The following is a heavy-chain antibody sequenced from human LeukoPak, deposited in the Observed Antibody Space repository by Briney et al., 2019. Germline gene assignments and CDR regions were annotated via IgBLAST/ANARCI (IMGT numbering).Heavy chain of an antibody. J-gene: IGHJ4*02. CDR3: ARRAGAYSHPYDY. CDR2: ISPDGTNI. V-gene: IGHV3-64*02. D-gene: IGHD4/OR15-4a*01. Sequence: GGSLRLSCVASGFIFSGYAMQWVRQAPGKRLEYVSGISPDGTNIFYADSVKGRFTISRDNSKNTLYLQMNSLRADDTAVYYCARRAGAYSHPYDYWGQGTLVTVSS. CDR1: GFIFSGYA.